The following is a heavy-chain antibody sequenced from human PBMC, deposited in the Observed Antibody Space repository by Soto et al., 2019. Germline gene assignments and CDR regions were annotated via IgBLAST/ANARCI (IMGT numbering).Heavy chain of an antibody. CDR2: IYTSGST. J-gene: IGHJ4*02. Sequence: LSLTCTVSGGSTSSYYWSWIRQPAGKGLEWIGRIYTSGSTNYNPSLKSRVTMSVDTSKNQFSLKLSSVTAADTAVYYCARVSSEHGYNYYFDYWGQGTLVTVSS. D-gene: IGHD5-12*01. V-gene: IGHV4-4*07. CDR3: ARVSSEHGYNYYFDY. CDR1: GGSTSSYY.